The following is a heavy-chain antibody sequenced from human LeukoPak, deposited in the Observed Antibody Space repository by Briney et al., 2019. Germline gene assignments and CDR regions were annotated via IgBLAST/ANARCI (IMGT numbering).Heavy chain of an antibody. D-gene: IGHD3-22*01. V-gene: IGHV4-38-2*02. CDR3: ARDYYDSSGYYYRDYYYMDV. J-gene: IGHJ6*03. CDR2: IYHSGST. Sequence: PETLSLTCTVSGYSISSGYYWGWIRQPPGKGLEWIGSIYHSGSTYYNPSLKSRVTISVDTSKNQFSLKLSSVTAADTAVYYCARDYYDSSGYYYRDYYYMDVWGKGTTVTVSS. CDR1: GYSISSGYY.